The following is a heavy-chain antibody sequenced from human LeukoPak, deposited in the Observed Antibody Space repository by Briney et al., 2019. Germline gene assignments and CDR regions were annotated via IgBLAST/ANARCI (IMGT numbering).Heavy chain of an antibody. CDR3: AREGGSYWPFDY. D-gene: IGHD1-26*01. CDR1: GGTFSSYA. Sequence: ASVKVSCKASGGTFSSYAISWVRQAPGQGLEWMGRIIPIRGIANYAQKFQGRVTITADKSTSTAYMELSSLRSEDTAVYYCAREGGSYWPFDYWGQGTLVTVSS. V-gene: IGHV1-69*04. CDR2: IIPIRGIA. J-gene: IGHJ4*02.